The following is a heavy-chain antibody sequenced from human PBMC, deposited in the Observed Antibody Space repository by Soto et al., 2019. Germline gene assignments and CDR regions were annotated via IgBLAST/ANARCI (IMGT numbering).Heavy chain of an antibody. D-gene: IGHD3-10*01. CDR2: ISGSGGST. J-gene: IGHJ6*03. CDR3: AKGHYYGSGSYYSXMDV. V-gene: IGHV3-23*01. Sequence: GGSLRLSCAASGFTFSSYAVSWVRQAPGKGLEWVSAISGSGGSTYYADSVKGRFTISRDNSKNTLYLQMNSLRAEDTAVYYSAKGHYYGSGSYYSXMDVWAKGTTVTVSS. CDR1: GFTFSSYA.